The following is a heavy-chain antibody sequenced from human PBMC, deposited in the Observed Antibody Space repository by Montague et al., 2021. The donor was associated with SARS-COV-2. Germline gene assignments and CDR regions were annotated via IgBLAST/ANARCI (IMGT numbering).Heavy chain of an antibody. CDR2: INHSGST. Sequence: SETLSLTCAVYGGSFSGYYWSWIRQRPRQGLEWIGEINHSGSTNSNPSLKSRVTISVDTSKNQFSLKLSSVTAADTAVYYCARGRYYGSGTSLGMDVWGQGTTVTVSS. J-gene: IGHJ6*02. CDR1: GGSFSGYY. CDR3: ARGRYYGSGTSLGMDV. D-gene: IGHD3-10*01. V-gene: IGHV4-34*01.